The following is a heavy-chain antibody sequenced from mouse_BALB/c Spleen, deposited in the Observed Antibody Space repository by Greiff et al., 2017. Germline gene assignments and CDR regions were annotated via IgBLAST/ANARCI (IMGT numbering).Heavy chain of an antibody. V-gene: IGHV1-77*01. Sequence: QVQLKESGPELVTPGPSVKMSCTASGYTFTDYVISWVQQRTGQGLEWIGEIYPGSGSTYYNEKFTGKATLTADKSSNTAYMQLSSLTSEDSAVYFCARDGLRLRGGFAYWGQGTLVTVSA. CDR2: IYPGSGST. CDR3: ARDGLRLRGGFAY. D-gene: IGHD1-2*01. CDR1: GYTFTDYV. J-gene: IGHJ3*01.